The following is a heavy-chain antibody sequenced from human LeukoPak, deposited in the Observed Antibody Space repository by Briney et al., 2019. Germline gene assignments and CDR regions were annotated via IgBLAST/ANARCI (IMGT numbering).Heavy chain of an antibody. CDR1: GFTFSSYA. V-gene: IGHV3-23*01. CDR3: AKGAILWFGELLGDFDY. Sequence: GGSLRLSCAASGFTFSSYAMSWVRQAPGKGLEWVSAISGSGGSTYYADSVKGRFTISRDSSKNTLYLQMNSLRAEDTAVYYCAKGAILWFGELLGDFDYWGQGTLVTVSS. J-gene: IGHJ4*02. D-gene: IGHD3-10*01. CDR2: ISGSGGST.